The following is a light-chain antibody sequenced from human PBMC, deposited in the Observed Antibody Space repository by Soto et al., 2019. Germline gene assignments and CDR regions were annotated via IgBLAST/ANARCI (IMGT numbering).Light chain of an antibody. V-gene: IGKV1-5*03. Sequence: DIQMTQSPSTLSASVGDRVTISCRASQSLDSWLAWYQQKPGKAPKLLIYKASSLESGVPSRFSGSGSGTDFTLTISSLQPDDLATYYCLQYNSNSRIFGQGTKLEIK. J-gene: IGKJ2*01. CDR2: KAS. CDR1: QSLDSW. CDR3: LQYNSNSRI.